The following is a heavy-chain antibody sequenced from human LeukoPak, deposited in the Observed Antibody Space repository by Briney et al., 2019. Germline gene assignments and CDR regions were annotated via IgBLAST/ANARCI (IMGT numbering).Heavy chain of an antibody. Sequence: GGSLRLSFAASGFTFSSYAMSWVRQAPGKGLEWVSAISGSGGSTYYADSVKGRFTISRDNSKNTLYLQMNSLRAEDTAVYYCAKDSGPYYYDSSGYSYWGQGTLVTVSS. V-gene: IGHV3-23*01. CDR1: GFTFSSYA. CDR2: ISGSGGST. J-gene: IGHJ4*02. D-gene: IGHD3-22*01. CDR3: AKDSGPYYYDSSGYSY.